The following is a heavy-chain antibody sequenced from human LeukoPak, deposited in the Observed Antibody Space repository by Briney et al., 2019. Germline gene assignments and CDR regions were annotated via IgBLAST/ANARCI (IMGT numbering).Heavy chain of an antibody. CDR3: ARDYYQYYYDSSGYYHHDAFDI. J-gene: IGHJ3*02. Sequence: GGSLRLSCAASGFTFSSYEMNWVRQAPGKGLEWVSYISSSSSTIYYADSVKGRFTISRDNAKNSLYLQMNSLRAEDTAVYYYARDYYQYYYDSSGYYHHDAFDIWGQGTMVTVSS. V-gene: IGHV3-48*01. CDR1: GFTFSSYE. D-gene: IGHD3-22*01. CDR2: ISSSSSTI.